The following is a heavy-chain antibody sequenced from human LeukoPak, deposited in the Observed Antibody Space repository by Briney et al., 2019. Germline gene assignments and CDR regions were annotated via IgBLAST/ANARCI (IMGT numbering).Heavy chain of an antibody. V-gene: IGHV3-9*01. J-gene: IGHJ6*04. CDR1: GFTFYDYP. Sequence: GGCLRLSCAASGFTFYDYPMHWVRQAPGKGVEWVSGIIWNSGNIGYADSVKRRFTISRDNAKNSLYLQMNSLRAEDTALYYCAKDRGDSSGYYYVDYYYGMDVWGEGTTLTLSS. CDR3: AKDRGDSSGYYYVDYYYGMDV. CDR2: IIWNSGNI. D-gene: IGHD3-22*01.